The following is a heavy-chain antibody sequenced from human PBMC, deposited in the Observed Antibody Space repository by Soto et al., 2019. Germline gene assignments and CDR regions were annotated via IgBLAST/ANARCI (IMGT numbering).Heavy chain of an antibody. CDR1: GFTFSSYA. J-gene: IGHJ2*01. CDR2: ISGSGGST. CDR3: AKVAVPADMNGPNWYFDL. D-gene: IGHD2-2*01. Sequence: EVQLLESGGGLVQPGGSLRLSCAASGFTFSSYAMSWVRQAPGKGLEWVSAISGSGGSTYYADSVKGRFTISRDNSKNTLYLQMNSLRAEDTAVYYCAKVAVPADMNGPNWYFDLWGRGTLVTVSS. V-gene: IGHV3-23*01.